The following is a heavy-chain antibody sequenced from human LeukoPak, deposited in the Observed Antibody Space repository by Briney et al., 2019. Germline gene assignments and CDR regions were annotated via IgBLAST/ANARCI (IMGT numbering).Heavy chain of an antibody. Sequence: ASVKVSCKASGYTFTSYYMHWVRQAPGQGLEWMGIINPSGGSTSYAQRFQDRVTITRDMSTNTAYLELSSLTSEDTAVYYCARAGYSSGWVWFDPWGQGTLVTVSS. J-gene: IGHJ5*02. V-gene: IGHV1-46*01. D-gene: IGHD6-19*01. CDR1: GYTFTSYY. CDR2: INPSGGST. CDR3: ARAGYSSGWVWFDP.